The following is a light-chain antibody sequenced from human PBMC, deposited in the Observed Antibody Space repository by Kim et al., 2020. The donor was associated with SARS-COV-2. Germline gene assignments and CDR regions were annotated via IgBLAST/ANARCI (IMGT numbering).Light chain of an antibody. CDR3: QQRSNWLLT. J-gene: IGKJ4*01. CDR1: QSVSSY. CDR2: DAS. V-gene: IGKV3-11*01. Sequence: LSPGESATRSCRASQSVSSYLAWYQQKPGQAPRLLIYDASNRATGIPARFSGSGSGTDFTLTISSLEPEDFAVYYCQQRSNWLLTFGGGTKVDIK.